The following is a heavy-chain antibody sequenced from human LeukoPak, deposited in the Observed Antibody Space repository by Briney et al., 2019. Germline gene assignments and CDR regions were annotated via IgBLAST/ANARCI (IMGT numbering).Heavy chain of an antibody. J-gene: IGHJ5*02. CDR2: IWYDGSNK. Sequence: GGSLRLSCAASGFTFSSYGMHWVRQAPGKGLEWVAVIWYDGSNKYYADSVKGRFTISRDNSKNTLYLQMNSLRAEDTAVYYCAKSLPASSSSPAWGQGTLVTVSS. CDR1: GFTFSSYG. CDR3: AKSLPASSSSPA. V-gene: IGHV3-30*02. D-gene: IGHD6-13*01.